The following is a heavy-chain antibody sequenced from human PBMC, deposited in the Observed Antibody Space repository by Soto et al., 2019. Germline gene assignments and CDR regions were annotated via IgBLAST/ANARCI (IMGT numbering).Heavy chain of an antibody. CDR3: ARDLTSGRGS. D-gene: IGHD3-10*01. CDR1: GGTFSRHS. CDR2: IIPIFDAT. V-gene: IGHV1-69*01. J-gene: IGHJ4*02. Sequence: QVQMVQSGAEVKKPGSSARVSCKVSGGTFSRHSISWVRQAPGQGLEWMGGIIPIFDATQYAQKFQGRLTITADESTTTFHMALSGLRPEDTAIYYCARDLTSGRGSWGQGTLVTVS.